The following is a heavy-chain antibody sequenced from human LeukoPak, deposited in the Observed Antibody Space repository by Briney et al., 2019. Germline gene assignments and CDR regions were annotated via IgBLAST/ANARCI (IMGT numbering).Heavy chain of an antibody. V-gene: IGHV1-8*01. D-gene: IGHD3-10*01. CDR3: ARGRMVRGGWFDP. J-gene: IGHJ5*02. CDR1: GYTFTSYD. Sequence: ASVKVSCKASGYTFTSYDINWVRQATGQGLEWMGWMNPNSGNTGYAQKFQGRVAMTRNTSISTAYMELSSPRSEDTAVYYCARGRMVRGGWFDPWGQGTLVTVSS. CDR2: MNPNSGNT.